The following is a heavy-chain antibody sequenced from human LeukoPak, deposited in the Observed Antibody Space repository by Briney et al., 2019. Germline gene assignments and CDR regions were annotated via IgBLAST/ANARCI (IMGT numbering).Heavy chain of an antibody. D-gene: IGHD1-14*01. Sequence: GGSLRLSCAASGFTVSSNHMNWVRQAPGKGLEWVSAIYSGGSTHYADSVKGRFTISRDNSKNTEYLQMNSLRAEDTAVYYCAREIPESYYFDLWGRGTLVTVSS. V-gene: IGHV3-53*01. CDR2: IYSGGST. CDR1: GFTVSSNH. J-gene: IGHJ2*01. CDR3: AREIPESYYFDL.